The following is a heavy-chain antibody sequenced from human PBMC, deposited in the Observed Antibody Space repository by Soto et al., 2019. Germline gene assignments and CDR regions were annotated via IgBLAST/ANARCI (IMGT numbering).Heavy chain of an antibody. CDR3: ATSQKGYNWNYFDH. CDR1: GASISGSYYY. J-gene: IGHJ4*02. D-gene: IGHD1-20*01. Sequence: QWQLQESGPGLVKPSETLSLTCAVSGASISGSYYYWAWLRQSPGKGPEWIGSVFYTGFTSYNPSLESRVSVSVDTSKSQFSLKLSAVTAADTAVYYCATSQKGYNWNYFDHWGQGALVTVSS. CDR2: VFYTGFT. V-gene: IGHV4-39*01.